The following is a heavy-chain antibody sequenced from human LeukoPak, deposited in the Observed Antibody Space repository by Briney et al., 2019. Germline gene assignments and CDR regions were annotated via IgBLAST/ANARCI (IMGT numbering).Heavy chain of an antibody. CDR1: GGSISSGSYY. CDR2: IYTSGNT. Sequence: PSETLSLTCTVSGGSISSGSYYWSWIRQPARKGLECIGRIYTSGNTNYNPSLKSRVTISVDTSKNQFSLKLSSVTAADTAVYYCARAYHYDSSGYYAYWYFDLWGRGTLVTVSS. CDR3: ARAYHYDSSGYYAYWYFDL. D-gene: IGHD3-22*01. J-gene: IGHJ2*01. V-gene: IGHV4-61*02.